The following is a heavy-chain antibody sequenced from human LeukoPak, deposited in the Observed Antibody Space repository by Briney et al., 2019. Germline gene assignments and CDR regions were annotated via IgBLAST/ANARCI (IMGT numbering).Heavy chain of an antibody. CDR3: ARGRFFDY. Sequence: SETLSLTCAVYGGSFSGYYWSWIRQPPGKGLEWIGEINHSGGTNYNPSLKSRVTISVDTSKNQFSLKLSPVTAADTAVYYCARGRFFDYWGQGTLVTVSS. CDR1: GGSFSGYY. J-gene: IGHJ4*02. CDR2: INHSGGT. V-gene: IGHV4-34*01.